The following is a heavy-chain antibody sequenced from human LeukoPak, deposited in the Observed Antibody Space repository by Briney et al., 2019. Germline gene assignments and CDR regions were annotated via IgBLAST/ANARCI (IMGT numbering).Heavy chain of an antibody. CDR2: ISSSSSYT. J-gene: IGHJ4*02. V-gene: IGHV3-11*05. CDR1: GSTFSGSY. Sequence: PEGSLSLFCAVSGSTFSGSYMSWIRQAPGKGLEWVSYISSSSSYTTYADSVKGRFTISRDNAKNSLYLQMNSLRAEDTAVYYCARVLGVYGSGSYYFDFWGQGALVTVSS. D-gene: IGHD3-10*01. CDR3: ARVLGVYGSGSYYFDF.